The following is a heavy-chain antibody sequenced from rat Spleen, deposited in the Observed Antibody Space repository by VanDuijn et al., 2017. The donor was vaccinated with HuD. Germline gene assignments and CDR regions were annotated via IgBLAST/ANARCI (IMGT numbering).Heavy chain of an antibody. J-gene: IGHJ4*01. CDR3: ARHNSGYVMDA. CDR1: GFTFTNYG. Sequence: EVQLVESGGGLVQPGRSLKLSCVASGFTFTNYGMHWIRQAPTNGLEWVASISSGGGSTYYRDSVKGRFTISRDNAKSTLYLQMDSLRSEDTATYYCARHNSGYVMDAWGQGASVTVSS. D-gene: IGHD4-3*01. V-gene: IGHV5-19*01. CDR2: ISSGGGST.